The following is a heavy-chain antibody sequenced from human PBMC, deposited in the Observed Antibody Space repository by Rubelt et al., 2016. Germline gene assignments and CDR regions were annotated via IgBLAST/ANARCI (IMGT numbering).Heavy chain of an antibody. CDR2: ISYDGGNK. CDR1: GFTFSNYA. V-gene: IGHV3-30*04. CDR3: ARDATYNDFWGGYTKY. J-gene: IGHJ4*02. D-gene: IGHD3-3*01. Sequence: SGGGVVQPGRSLRLSCAASGFTFSNYAMHWVRQAPGKGLEWVAVISYDGGNKYYADSVKGRFTISRDNSQNTLYLQMNSLRTEDTAVFYCARDATYNDFWGGYTKYWGQGTLVTVSS.